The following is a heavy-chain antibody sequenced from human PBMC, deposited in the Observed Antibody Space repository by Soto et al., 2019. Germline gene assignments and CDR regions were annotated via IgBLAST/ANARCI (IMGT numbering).Heavy chain of an antibody. CDR1: GYTFTGYY. CDR3: ARVLYGSGPFYGMDV. Sequence: ASVKVSCKASGYTFTGYYMHWVRQAPGQGLEWMGWINPNSGGTNYAQKFQGWVTMTRDTSISTAYMELSRLRSDDTAVYYCARVLYGSGPFYGMDVWGQGTTVTVSS. J-gene: IGHJ6*02. CDR2: INPNSGGT. V-gene: IGHV1-2*04. D-gene: IGHD3-10*01.